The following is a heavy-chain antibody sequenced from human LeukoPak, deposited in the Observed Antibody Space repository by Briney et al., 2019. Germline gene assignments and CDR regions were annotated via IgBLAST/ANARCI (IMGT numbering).Heavy chain of an antibody. CDR2: IYHSGNT. J-gene: IGHJ5*02. CDR3: ARGGLYSSSWYWFDP. D-gene: IGHD6-13*01. V-gene: IGHV4-38-2*02. Sequence: SETLSLTCIVSGYSISSGYYWGWIRQPPGKGLEWIAIIYHSGNTYYNPSLKSRVTISVDTSKNQFSLKLSSVTAADTAVYYCARGGLYSSSWYWFDPWGQGTLVTVSS. CDR1: GYSISSGYY.